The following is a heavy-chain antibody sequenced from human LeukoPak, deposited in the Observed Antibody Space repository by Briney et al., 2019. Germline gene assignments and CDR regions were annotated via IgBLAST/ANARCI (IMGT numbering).Heavy chain of an antibody. CDR1: GFTFSNYG. V-gene: IGHV3-30*02. CDR2: IRYDGFNK. Sequence: PGGSLRLSCAASGFTFSNYGMHWVCQAPGKGLEWVASIRYDGFNKYYADSLKGRFTISRDNSKNTLYLQMNSLRAEDTAVYYCAKKTIVGATVDAFDIWGQGTMVIVSS. CDR3: AKKTIVGATVDAFDI. J-gene: IGHJ3*02. D-gene: IGHD1-26*01.